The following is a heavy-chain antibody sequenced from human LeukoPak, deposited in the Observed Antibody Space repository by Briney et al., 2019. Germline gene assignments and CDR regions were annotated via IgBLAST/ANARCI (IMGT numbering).Heavy chain of an antibody. CDR1: GFTVSNNY. Sequence: PGGSLRLSCAASGFTVSNNYMSWGRQAPGEGLEWVSVIYSWGNTYYSDSVKGRFTISTDNSKTTLYLKMNSLGGEDTAVYHCARDWNGDYCFEDWGQGTLVTVSS. CDR3: ARDWNGDYCFED. J-gene: IGHJ4*02. CDR2: IYSWGNT. D-gene: IGHD4-17*01. V-gene: IGHV3-66*03.